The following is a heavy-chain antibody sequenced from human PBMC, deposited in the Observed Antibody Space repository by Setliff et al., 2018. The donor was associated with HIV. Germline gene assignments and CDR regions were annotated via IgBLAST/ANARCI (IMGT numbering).Heavy chain of an antibody. D-gene: IGHD1-1*01. V-gene: IGHV1-3*01. CDR2: INADNGNT. Sequence: ASVKVSCKASGYSFTSYAISWVRQVPGQRLEWMAWINADNGNTRYSQKFHDRVALTRDTSASTAYMEMSSLRSEDTAVYYCARDKEGYTMGWYNDWGQGTLVTVSS. CDR3: ARDKEGYTMGWYND. J-gene: IGHJ4*02. CDR1: GYSFTSYA.